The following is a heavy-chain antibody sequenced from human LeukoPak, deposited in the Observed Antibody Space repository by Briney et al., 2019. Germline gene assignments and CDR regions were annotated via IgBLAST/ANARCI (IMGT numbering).Heavy chain of an antibody. D-gene: IGHD3-10*01. CDR2: IIPIFGSA. J-gene: IGHJ5*02. Sequence: SVKVSCKASGGTFSSYAFIWVRQAPGQGLEWMGGIIPIFGSANYAQNFQGRVTITADESTSTVYMELSSLRSEDTAVYYCARDRNMVRGARYRPYKWFDPWGQGTLVTVSS. CDR3: ARDRNMVRGARYRPYKWFDP. V-gene: IGHV1-69*13. CDR1: GGTFSSYA.